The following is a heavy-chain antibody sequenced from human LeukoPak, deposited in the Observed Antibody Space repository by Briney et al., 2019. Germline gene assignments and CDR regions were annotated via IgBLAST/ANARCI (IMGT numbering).Heavy chain of an antibody. CDR3: ARVEVASTAFDI. D-gene: IGHD2-15*01. CDR2: ISSSSSYI. CDR1: GFTFSSYS. Sequence: GGSLRLSCAAPGFTFSSYSMNWVRQAPGKGLEWVSSISSSSSYIYYADSVKGRFTISRDNAKNSLYLQMNSLRAEDTAVYYCARVEVASTAFDIWGQGTMVTVSS. V-gene: IGHV3-21*01. J-gene: IGHJ3*02.